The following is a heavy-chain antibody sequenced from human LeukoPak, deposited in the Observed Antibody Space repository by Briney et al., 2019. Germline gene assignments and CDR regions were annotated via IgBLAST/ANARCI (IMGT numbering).Heavy chain of an antibody. V-gene: IGHV1-24*01. Sequence: GASVKVSCKVSGYTLTELSMHWVRQAPGKGLEWMGGFDPEDGETIYAQKFQGRVTMTRNASISTAYMELSSLRSEDTAVYYCARELGKLVYYYYYGMDVWGQGTTVTVSS. D-gene: IGHD1-1*01. CDR1: GYTLTELS. CDR3: ARELGKLVYYYYYGMDV. J-gene: IGHJ6*02. CDR2: FDPEDGET.